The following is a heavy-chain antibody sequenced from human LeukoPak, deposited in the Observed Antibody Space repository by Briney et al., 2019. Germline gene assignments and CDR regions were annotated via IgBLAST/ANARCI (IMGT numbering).Heavy chain of an antibody. CDR1: GGSISSYY. Sequence: SETLSLTCTVSGGSISSYYWSWTRQPPGKGLEWIGYIYYSGSTNYNPSLKSRVTISVDTSKNQFSLKLSSVTAADTAVYYCAGSVEMATIVYFDYWGQGTLVTVSS. V-gene: IGHV4-59*01. CDR3: AGSVEMATIVYFDY. CDR2: IYYSGST. J-gene: IGHJ4*02. D-gene: IGHD5-24*01.